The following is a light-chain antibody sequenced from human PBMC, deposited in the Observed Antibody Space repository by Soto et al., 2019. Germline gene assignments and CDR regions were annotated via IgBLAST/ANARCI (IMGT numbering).Light chain of an antibody. CDR3: QHTTDFT. CDR2: DVS. V-gene: IGKV1-5*01. Sequence: DIQMTQSPSTLAASLGDTVTTTCRSSSKWLAWYQKKPGKAPKLLIYDVSNLERGVPPRFSGSTSGAESTLTITGLQPDDLGTYYCQHTTDFTFGQGTKVDIK. CDR1: SSSKW. J-gene: IGKJ2*01.